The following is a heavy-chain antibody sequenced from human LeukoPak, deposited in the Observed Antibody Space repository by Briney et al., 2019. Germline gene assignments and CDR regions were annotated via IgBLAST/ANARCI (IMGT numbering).Heavy chain of an antibody. CDR2: TPYDGRKE. V-gene: IGHV3-30*02. J-gene: IGHJ4*02. D-gene: IGHD1-14*01. CDR1: GFTFSSYG. Sequence: GGSLRLSCAASGFTFSSYGMHWVRQAPGKGLEWVAFTPYDGRKEYYADSVKGRFTISRDNSKNTLYLQMNSLKSKDTAVYYCAKDSRYYYIDYWGQGTLVTVSS. CDR3: AKDSRYYYIDY.